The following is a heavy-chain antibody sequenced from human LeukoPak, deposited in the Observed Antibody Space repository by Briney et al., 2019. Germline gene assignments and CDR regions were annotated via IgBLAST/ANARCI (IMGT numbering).Heavy chain of an antibody. J-gene: IGHJ3*02. V-gene: IGHV4-39*01. D-gene: IGHD1-14*01. Sequence: SETLSLTCTVSTNSFSSTNYYWGWIRQPPGKGLKWIGTIYFNGITYYNPSLKSRVTISLDASNNQFSLKLSSVTAADTAVYYCARHEWGITNAFDIWGQGTMVTVSS. CDR3: ARHEWGITNAFDI. CDR2: IYFNGIT. CDR1: TNSFSSTNYY.